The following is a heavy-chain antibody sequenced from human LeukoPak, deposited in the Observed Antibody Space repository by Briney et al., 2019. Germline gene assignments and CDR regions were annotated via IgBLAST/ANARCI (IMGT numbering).Heavy chain of an antibody. J-gene: IGHJ3*02. CDR2: IYYSGST. D-gene: IGHD6-13*01. Sequence: SETLSLTCTVSGGSISSSSYYWGWIRQPPGTGLEWIGSIYYSGSTYYNPSLKSRVTISVDTSKNQFSLKLSSVTAADTAVYYCARTHSSSWFPGAFDIWGQGTMVTVSS. V-gene: IGHV4-39*01. CDR1: GGSISSSSYY. CDR3: ARTHSSSWFPGAFDI.